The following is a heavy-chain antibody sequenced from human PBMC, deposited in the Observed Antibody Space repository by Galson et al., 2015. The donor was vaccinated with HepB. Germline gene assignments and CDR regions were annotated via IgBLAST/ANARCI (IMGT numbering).Heavy chain of an antibody. J-gene: IGHJ4*02. CDR2: IIHIFGSA. V-gene: IGHV1-69*13. D-gene: IGHD3-22*01. Sequence: SVKVSCKACGVTFSLYAISWLRQAPGQGLEWMGGIIHIFGSANYAQNLQGRVTITPDESTSTSYMELSSLRSEDTARYYCARQHDISGYYAYWGQGTLVTVSS. CDR1: GVTFSLYA. CDR3: ARQHDISGYYAY.